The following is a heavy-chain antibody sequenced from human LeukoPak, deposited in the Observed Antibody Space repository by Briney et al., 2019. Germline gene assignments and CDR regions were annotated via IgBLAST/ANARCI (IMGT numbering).Heavy chain of an antibody. CDR1: GFTFSSYA. CDR3: AKLSPRGSEVVVITSFDY. J-gene: IGHJ4*02. Sequence: GGSLRLSCAASGFTFSSYAMSWVRQAPGKGXXXXXXXXXXGGSTYYADSVKGRFTISRDNSKNTLYLQMNSLRAEDTAVYYCAKLSPRGSEVVVITSFDYWGQGTLVTVSS. V-gene: IGHV3-23*01. D-gene: IGHD3-22*01. CDR2: XXXXGGST.